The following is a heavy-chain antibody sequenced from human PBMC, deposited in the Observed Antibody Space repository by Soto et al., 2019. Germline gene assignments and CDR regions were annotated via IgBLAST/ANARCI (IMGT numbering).Heavy chain of an antibody. J-gene: IGHJ5*02. V-gene: IGHV1-18*01. Sequence: ASVKVSCKASGYTFTNFGISWVRQAPGQGLEWMGWISAYNGNTNYAQNFQGRVTMTTDTSTSTAYMELRSLRSDDTAVYDCAILEARPPTGIYPWGQDALVTISA. CDR1: GYTFTNFG. D-gene: IGHD5-12*01. CDR2: ISAYNGNT. CDR3: AILEARPPTGIYP.